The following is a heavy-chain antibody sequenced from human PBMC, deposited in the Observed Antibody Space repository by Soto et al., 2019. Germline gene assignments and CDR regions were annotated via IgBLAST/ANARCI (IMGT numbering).Heavy chain of an antibody. CDR2: IIPIFGTA. Sequence: GASVKVSCKASGGTFSSYAISWVRQAPGQGLEWMGGIIPIFGTANYAQKFQGRVTITADESTSTAYMELSSLRSEVTAVYYCARLYSSSSFYYGMDFWGQGTTVTVSS. V-gene: IGHV1-69*13. J-gene: IGHJ6*02. CDR1: GGTFSSYA. D-gene: IGHD6-6*01. CDR3: ARLYSSSSFYYGMDF.